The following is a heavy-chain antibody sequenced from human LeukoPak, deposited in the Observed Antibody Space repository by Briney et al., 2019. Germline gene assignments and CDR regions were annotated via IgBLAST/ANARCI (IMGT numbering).Heavy chain of an antibody. Sequence: PSETLSLTCAVYGGSFSGYYWSWIRQPPGKGLEWIGEINHSGSTNYNPSLKSRVTISVDTSKNQFSLKLSSVTAADTAVYYCVSSIIGAFDIWGQGTMVTVSS. CDR2: INHSGST. V-gene: IGHV4-34*01. J-gene: IGHJ3*02. CDR3: VSSIIGAFDI. CDR1: GGSFSGYY. D-gene: IGHD2-15*01.